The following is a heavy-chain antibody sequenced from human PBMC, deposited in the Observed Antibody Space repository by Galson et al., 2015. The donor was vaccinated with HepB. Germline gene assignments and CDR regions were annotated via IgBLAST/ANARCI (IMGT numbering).Heavy chain of an antibody. Sequence: SLRLSCAASGFTFSSYEMNWVRQAPGKGLEWVSYISSSGSTIYYADSVKGRFTISKDNAKNSLYLQMNSLRAEDTAVYYCARNSPIMITFGGVIVNRPGAFDIWGQGTMVTVSS. CDR2: ISSSGSTI. J-gene: IGHJ3*02. CDR3: ARNSPIMITFGGVIVNRPGAFDI. D-gene: IGHD3-16*02. CDR1: GFTFSSYE. V-gene: IGHV3-48*03.